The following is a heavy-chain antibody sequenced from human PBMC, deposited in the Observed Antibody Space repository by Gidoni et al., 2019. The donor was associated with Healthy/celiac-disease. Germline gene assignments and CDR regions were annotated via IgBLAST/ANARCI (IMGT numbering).Heavy chain of an antibody. V-gene: IGHV4-30-2*01. J-gene: IGHJ5*02. D-gene: IGHD6-6*01. CDR3: ARGSYSSSSGGGGWFDP. CDR2: IYHSGST. CDR1: GGSISSGGYS. Sequence: QLQLQESGSGLVKPSQTLSLTCAVSGGSISSGGYSWSWIRQPPGKGLEWIGYIYHSGSTYYNPSLKSRVTISVDRSKNQFSLKLSSVTAADTAVYYCARGSYSSSSGGGGWFDPWGQGTLVTVSS.